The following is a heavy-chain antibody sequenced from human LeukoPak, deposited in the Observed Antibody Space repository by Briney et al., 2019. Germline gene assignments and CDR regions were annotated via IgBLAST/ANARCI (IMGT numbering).Heavy chain of an antibody. V-gene: IGHV1-8*03. D-gene: IGHD5-12*01. CDR2: MNPNSGST. J-gene: IGHJ4*02. CDR1: GYTFTSYD. CDR3: ARGRSTGYPYYFEY. Sequence: ASVKVSCKASGYTFTSYDFNWVRQATGQGLEWMGWMNPNSGSTSYAQKFQGRVTITRNTSISTAHMELSGLRSEDTAVYYCARGRSTGYPYYFEYWGQGTLVTVSS.